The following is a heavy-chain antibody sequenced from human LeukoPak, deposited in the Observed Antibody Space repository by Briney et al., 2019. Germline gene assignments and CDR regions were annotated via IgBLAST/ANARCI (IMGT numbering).Heavy chain of an antibody. J-gene: IGHJ6*03. CDR1: GGSISSYY. V-gene: IGHV4-34*01. CDR2: INHSGST. D-gene: IGHD2-15*01. Sequence: PSETLSLTCTVSGGSISSYYWSWIRQPPGKGLEWIGEINHSGSTNYNPSLKSRVTISVDTSKNQFSLKLSSVTAADTAVYYCARISAGAYYYYYYMDVWGKGTTVTVSS. CDR3: ARISAGAYYYYYYMDV.